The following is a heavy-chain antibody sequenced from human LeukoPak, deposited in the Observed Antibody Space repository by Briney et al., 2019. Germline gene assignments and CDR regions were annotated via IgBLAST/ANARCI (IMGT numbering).Heavy chain of an antibody. V-gene: IGHV4-59*08. D-gene: IGHD5-12*01. Sequence: SETLSLTCTVSGGSISSYYWSWIRQPPGKGLEWIGSIYHSGSTYYNPSLKSRVTISVDTSKNQFSLKLSSVTAADTAVYYCARTTEGYAGGPGYSYYYYMDVWGKGTTVTISS. CDR3: ARTTEGYAGGPGYSYYYYMDV. CDR2: IYHSGST. CDR1: GGSISSYY. J-gene: IGHJ6*03.